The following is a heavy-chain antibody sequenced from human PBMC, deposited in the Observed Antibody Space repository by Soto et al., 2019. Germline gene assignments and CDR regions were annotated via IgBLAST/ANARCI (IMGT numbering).Heavy chain of an antibody. CDR3: AREPSLNLRERLGYFDY. CDR2: IIPILGIA. Sequence: QVQLVQSGAEVKKPGSSVKVSCKASGGTFSSYTISWVRQAPGQGLEWMGRIIPILGIANYAQKFQGRVTITADKSTSTAYMELSSLRSEDTAVYYCAREPSLNLRERLGYFDYWGQGTLVTVSS. J-gene: IGHJ4*02. V-gene: IGHV1-69*08. CDR1: GGTFSSYT. D-gene: IGHD6-19*01.